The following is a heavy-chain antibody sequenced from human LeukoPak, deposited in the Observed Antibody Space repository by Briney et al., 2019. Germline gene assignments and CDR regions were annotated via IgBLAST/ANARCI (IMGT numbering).Heavy chain of an antibody. CDR3: ARGVESNGWYYFDY. J-gene: IGHJ4*02. CDR1: GYXFTSHY. V-gene: IGHV1-46*01. Sequence: ASVKVSCTASGYXFTSHYIHWVRQAPGQGLEWMGIINPRGGTTRYAQKFQGRVTMTRDTSTSTVYMELSSLRSEDTAVYFCARGVESNGWYYFDYWGQGTLVTVSS. CDR2: INPRGGTT. D-gene: IGHD6-19*01.